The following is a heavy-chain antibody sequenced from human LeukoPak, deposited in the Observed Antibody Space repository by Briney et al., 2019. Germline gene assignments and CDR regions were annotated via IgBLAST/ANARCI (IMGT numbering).Heavy chain of an antibody. V-gene: IGHV3-7*03. D-gene: IGHD2-15*01. Sequence: PGGSLRLSCGASGFIFKRYWMSWVRQAPGKGPEWVANIKENGSEEYYVDSVKGRFTISRDNAKNSLYLRMNSLRAEDTAVYYCARVLSGGSCIFDYWGQGTPVTVSS. J-gene: IGHJ4*02. CDR2: IKENGSEE. CDR3: ARVLSGGSCIFDY. CDR1: GFIFKRYW.